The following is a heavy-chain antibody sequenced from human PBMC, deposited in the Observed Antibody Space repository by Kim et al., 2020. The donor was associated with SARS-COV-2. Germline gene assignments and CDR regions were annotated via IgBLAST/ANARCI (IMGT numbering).Heavy chain of an antibody. Sequence: SETLSLTCTVSGGSISSGSYYWSWIRQPAGKGLEWIGRIYTSGSTNYNPSLKSRVTISVDTSKNQFSLKLSSLTAADTAVYYCARGYYGGYAHKWWYFDYWGQGTLGTVSS. J-gene: IGHJ4*02. CDR2: IYTSGST. D-gene: IGHD4-17*01. V-gene: IGHV4-61*02. CDR3: ARGYYGGYAHKWWYFDY. CDR1: GGSISSGSYY.